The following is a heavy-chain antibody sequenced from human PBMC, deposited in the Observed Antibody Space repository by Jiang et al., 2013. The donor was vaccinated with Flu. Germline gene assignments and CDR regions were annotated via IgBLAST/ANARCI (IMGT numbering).Heavy chain of an antibody. CDR2: TYYRSKWYN. D-gene: IGHD5-18*01. V-gene: IGHV6-1*01. J-gene: IGHJ4*02. CDR1: GDSVSSNSAA. Sequence: SGDSVSSNSAAWNWIRQSPSRGLEWLGRTYYRSKWYNDYAVSVKSRITINPDTSKNQFSLQLNSVTPEDTAVYYCARAVDTAMGVDYWGQGTLVTVSS. CDR3: ARAVDTAMGVDY.